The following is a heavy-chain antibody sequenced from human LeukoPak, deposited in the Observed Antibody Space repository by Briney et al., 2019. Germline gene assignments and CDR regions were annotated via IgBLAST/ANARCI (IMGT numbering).Heavy chain of an antibody. CDR2: INPNSGGT. CDR3: ASEGAYYDSSGYYYA. CDR1: GYTFTGYY. V-gene: IGHV1-2*02. Sequence: GASVKVSCKASGYTFTGYYMHWVRQAPGQGLEWMGWINPNSGGTNYAQKFQGRVTITTDESTSTAYMELSSLRSEDTAVYYCASEGAYYDSSGYYYAWGQGTLVTVSS. D-gene: IGHD3-22*01. J-gene: IGHJ5*02.